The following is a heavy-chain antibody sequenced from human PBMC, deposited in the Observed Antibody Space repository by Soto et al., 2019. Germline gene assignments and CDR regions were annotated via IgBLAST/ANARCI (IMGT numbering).Heavy chain of an antibody. CDR1: GGSISSGGYS. CDR2: IYHSGST. J-gene: IGHJ4*02. D-gene: IGHD3-10*01. V-gene: IGHV4-30-2*01. Sequence: QLQLQESGSGLVKPSQTLSLTCAVSGGSISSGGYSWSWIRQPPGKGLEWIGYIYHSGSTYYNPSLRSRVNLSVDRSKTQFSRKLSSVTAADTAGYYWASGLWFGEIDYWGQGTLVTVSS. CDR3: ASGLWFGEIDY.